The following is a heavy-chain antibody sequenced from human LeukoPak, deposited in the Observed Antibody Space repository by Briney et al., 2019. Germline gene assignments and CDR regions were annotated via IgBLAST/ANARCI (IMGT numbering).Heavy chain of an antibody. J-gene: IGHJ4*02. CDR3: VRDKGSEVGVRSDC. CDR1: GASISRYQ. Sequence: PSETLSLTCTVSGASISRYQWSWIRQPPGKGLEWIGYISYSGTSNYNPSLRSRVTISVDTSKNQFSLRLISVSAADTAVYYCVRDKGSEVGVRSDCWGQGTLVSVSS. D-gene: IGHD1-26*01. CDR2: ISYSGTS. V-gene: IGHV4-59*13.